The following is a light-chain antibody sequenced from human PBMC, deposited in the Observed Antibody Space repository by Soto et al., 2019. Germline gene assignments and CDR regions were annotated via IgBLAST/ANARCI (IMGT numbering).Light chain of an antibody. CDR3: QQDHTSSIT. Sequence: GDRVTITFRASQTISSWLAWYQQKPGKAPTLLIYDASTLERGVPSRFSGTGSGTEFTLSIDSLQPDDFATYYCQQDHTSSITFGQGTRLEIK. CDR1: QTISSW. V-gene: IGKV1-5*01. J-gene: IGKJ5*01. CDR2: DAS.